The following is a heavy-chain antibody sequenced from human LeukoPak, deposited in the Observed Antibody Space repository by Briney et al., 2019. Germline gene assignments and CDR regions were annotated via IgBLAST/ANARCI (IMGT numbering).Heavy chain of an antibody. CDR2: INHSGST. CDR1: GGSFSGYY. V-gene: IGHV4-34*01. J-gene: IGHJ6*03. CDR3: ARGGILSSSSPPNYYYYYYMDV. Sequence: SETLSLTCAVYGGSFSGYYWSWFRQPPGKGLEWIGEINHSGSTNYNPSLKSRVTISVDTSKNQFSLKLSSVTAADTAVYYCARGGILSSSSPPNYYYYYYMDVWGKGTTVTVSS. D-gene: IGHD6-6*01.